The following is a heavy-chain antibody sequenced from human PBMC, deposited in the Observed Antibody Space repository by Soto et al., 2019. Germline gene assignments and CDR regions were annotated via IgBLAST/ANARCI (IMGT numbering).Heavy chain of an antibody. Sequence: SETLSLTCTVSGDSISTFYWGWMRQSPGKELEWIGYVYYTGSTNYNPSLKSRVTISVDRSKNQFSLKLTSANAADTAVYYCGRVRTVSNSADDCTYFFYCFDYWGQGTQVTVYS. D-gene: IGHD2-21*02. CDR3: GRVRTVSNSADDCTYFFYCFDY. CDR1: GDSISTFY. J-gene: IGHJ4*02. V-gene: IGHV4-59*01. CDR2: VYYTGST.